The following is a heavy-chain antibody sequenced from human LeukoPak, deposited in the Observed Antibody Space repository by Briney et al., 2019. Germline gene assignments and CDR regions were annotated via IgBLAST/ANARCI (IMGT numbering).Heavy chain of an antibody. CDR1: GGSFSGYY. CDR2: INHSGST. Sequence: SETLSLTCAVYGGSFSGYYWSWIRQPPGKGLEWIGEINHSGSTNYNPSLKSRVTISVDTSKNQFSLKLSSVTAADTAVYYCAGQHRPYYFDYWGQGTLVTVSS. CDR3: AGQHRPYYFDY. J-gene: IGHJ4*02. V-gene: IGHV4-34*01.